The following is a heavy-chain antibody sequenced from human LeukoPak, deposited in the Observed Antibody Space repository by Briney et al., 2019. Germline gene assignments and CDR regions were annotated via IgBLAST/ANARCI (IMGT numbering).Heavy chain of an antibody. V-gene: IGHV4-34*01. D-gene: IGHD3-9*01. J-gene: IGHJ5*02. Sequence: PSETLSLTCAVYGGSFSGYYWSWIRQPPGKGLEWIGEINHSGSTNYNPSLKSRVTISVDTSKNQFSLKLSSVAAADTAVYYCARHVPYYDILTGYYKSTWFDPWGQGTLVTVSS. CDR3: ARHVPYYDILTGYYKSTWFDP. CDR2: INHSGST. CDR1: GGSFSGYY.